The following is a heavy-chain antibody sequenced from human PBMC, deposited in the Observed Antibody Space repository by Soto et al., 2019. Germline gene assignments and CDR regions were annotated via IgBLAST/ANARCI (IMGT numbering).Heavy chain of an antibody. CDR3: ARVEYTYNYRGLDY. Sequence: QVQLQQWGTGLLKPSETLSLTCAVYGGSFRGYYWTWIRQPPGKGLEWIGEIDHSGSTNYNPSLKSRVTISVDTYKNQFSLNLASVTAADTAVYYCARVEYTYNYRGLDYWGQGTLVTVSS. CDR2: IDHSGST. V-gene: IGHV4-34*01. CDR1: GGSFRGYY. J-gene: IGHJ4*02. D-gene: IGHD3-16*01.